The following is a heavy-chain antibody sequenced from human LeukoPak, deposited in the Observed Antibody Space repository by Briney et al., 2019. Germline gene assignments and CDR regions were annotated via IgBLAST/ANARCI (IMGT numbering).Heavy chain of an antibody. CDR2: INPSGGST. J-gene: IGHJ5*02. CDR3: ARDDPLDKISSGWGP. V-gene: IGHV1-46*01. CDR1: GYTFTGYY. D-gene: IGHD6-19*01. Sequence: ASVKVSCKASGYTFTGYYMHWVRQAPGQGLEWMGIINPSGGSTSYAQKFQGRVTMTRDTSTSTVYVELSSLRSEDTAVYYCARDDPLDKISSGWGPWGQGTLVTVSS.